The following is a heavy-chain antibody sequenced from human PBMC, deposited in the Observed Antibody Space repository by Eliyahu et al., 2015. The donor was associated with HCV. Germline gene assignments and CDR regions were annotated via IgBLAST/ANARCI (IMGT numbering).Heavy chain of an antibody. V-gene: IGHV3-53*01. Sequence: EVQVVESGGRLIQPGGSLRLSCXASGFXVSRNYMPWXRQAPGRGLXCVGVIYYGGTIFYGDSVKGRFSISRDNSKTRVFLQMNSLRVEDTAIYYCATEGLGGPYFYGMDVWGQGTTVTVSS. CDR2: IYYGGTI. J-gene: IGHJ6*02. CDR1: GFXVSRNY. D-gene: IGHD3/OR15-3a*01. CDR3: ATEGLGGPYFYGMDV.